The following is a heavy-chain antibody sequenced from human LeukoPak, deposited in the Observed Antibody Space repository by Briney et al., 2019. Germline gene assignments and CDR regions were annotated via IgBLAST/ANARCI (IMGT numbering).Heavy chain of an antibody. CDR3: ARLIWIAAAGPNWFDP. CDR1: GGSISSSSYY. V-gene: IGHV4-39*01. J-gene: IGHJ5*02. Sequence: PSETLSLTCTVSGGSISSSSYYWGWIRQPPGTGLEWIGSIYYSGSTYYNPSLKSRVTISVDTSKNQFSLKLSSVTAADTAVYYCARLIWIAAAGPNWFDPWGQGTLVTVSS. CDR2: IYYSGST. D-gene: IGHD6-13*01.